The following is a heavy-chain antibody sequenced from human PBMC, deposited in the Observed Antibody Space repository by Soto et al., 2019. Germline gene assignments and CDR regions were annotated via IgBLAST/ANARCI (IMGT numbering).Heavy chain of an antibody. D-gene: IGHD4-17*01. CDR1: GYTFTGYA. J-gene: IGHJ4*02. CDR2: INTGNGNT. V-gene: IGHV1-3*04. CDR3: ATAVAVPADFEY. Sequence: QVQLVQSGAEEKKPGASVKVSCKASGYTFTGYAMHWVRQAPGQRLEWMGWINTGNGNTKYSQKFQGRVTIPRDTSAGTAYMELSSLSSEDTAVYCFATAVAVPADFEYWGQGTLVTFSS.